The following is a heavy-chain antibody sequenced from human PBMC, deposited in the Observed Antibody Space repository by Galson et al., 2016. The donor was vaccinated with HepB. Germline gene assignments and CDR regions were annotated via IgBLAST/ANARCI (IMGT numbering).Heavy chain of an antibody. CDR1: GFTFSTFW. CDR3: MSYSDAWYSGF. Sequence: SLRLSCAASGFTFSTFWMTWVRQAPGKGLEWVANIKQDGSGKYYVDSVKGRFTISRDNAKNSVYLQMNSLRGDDTAVYYCMSYSDAWYSGFWDQGTLVTVSS. J-gene: IGHJ4*02. V-gene: IGHV3-7*03. D-gene: IGHD6-13*01. CDR2: IKQDGSGK.